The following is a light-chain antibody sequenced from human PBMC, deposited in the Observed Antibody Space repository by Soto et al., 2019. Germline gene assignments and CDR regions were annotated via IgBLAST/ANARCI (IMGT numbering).Light chain of an antibody. CDR1: SSNIGAGYH. CDR2: GNS. CDR3: QSYDSSLSGSM. J-gene: IGLJ3*02. Sequence: QSVLTQPPSVSGAPGQRVTISCTGSSSNIGAGYHVHWYQQLPGTAPKLLIYGNSNRPSGVPDRFSGSKSGTSASLAITGLQAEDEADYYCQSYDSSLSGSMFGGGPKLTVL. V-gene: IGLV1-40*01.